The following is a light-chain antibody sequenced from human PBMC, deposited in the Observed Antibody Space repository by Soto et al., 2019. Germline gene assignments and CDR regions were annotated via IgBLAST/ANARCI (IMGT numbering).Light chain of an antibody. Sequence: QSALTQPASVSGSPGQSVTISCTGTSSDVGGYIYVSWYQQHPGKPPKLMIYEVSNRPSGASDRFSGSKSGTTASLIISGLQAEDEADYYCSSYTTTSTLVFGTGTKVTVL. V-gene: IGLV2-14*01. CDR2: EVS. CDR1: SSDVGGYIY. J-gene: IGLJ1*01. CDR3: SSYTTTSTLV.